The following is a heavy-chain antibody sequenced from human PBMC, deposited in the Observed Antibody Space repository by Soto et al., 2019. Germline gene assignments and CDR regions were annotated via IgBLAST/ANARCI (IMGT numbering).Heavy chain of an antibody. CDR1: GYSFAGYW. D-gene: IGHD3-22*01. V-gene: IGHV5-10-1*01. CDR2: IDPSDSQT. Sequence: GDSLKISCKGSGYSFAGYWITWVRQKPGKGLEWMGRIDPSDSQTYYSPSFRGHVTISATKSITTVFLQWSSLRASDTAMYYCARQIYNSDTGPNSQYSFVPGGQGTPVTVSS. J-gene: IGHJ5*02. CDR3: ARQIYNSDTGPNSQYSFVP.